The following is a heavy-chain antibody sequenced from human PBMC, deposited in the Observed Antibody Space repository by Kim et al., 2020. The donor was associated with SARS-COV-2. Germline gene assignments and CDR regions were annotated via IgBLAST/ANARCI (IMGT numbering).Heavy chain of an antibody. CDR1: GGSISSSSYY. J-gene: IGHJ5*02. D-gene: IGHD2-2*01. V-gene: IGHV4-39*01. CDR3: ARQEYCSSTSCPTIPYNWFDP. Sequence: SETLSLTCTVSGGSISSSSYYWGWIRQPPGKGLEWIGSIYYSGSTYYNPSLKSRVTISVDTSKNQFSLKLSSVTAADTAVYYCARQEYCSSTSCPTIPYNWFDPWGQGTLVTVSS. CDR2: IYYSGST.